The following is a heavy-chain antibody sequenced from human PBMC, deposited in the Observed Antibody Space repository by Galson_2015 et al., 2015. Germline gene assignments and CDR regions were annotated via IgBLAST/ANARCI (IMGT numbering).Heavy chain of an antibody. D-gene: IGHD2-2*01. J-gene: IGHJ3*02. CDR3: ARLSTRGFNI. V-gene: IGHV5-51*01. Sequence: QSGAEVKKAGESLKISCKASGYSFTSNWIGWVRQRPGRGLEWMGMIFPGDSDARYTPSFQGQVTMSADKSISAAYLQWTSLRASDTAMYYCARLSTRGFNIWGRGTMVTVSS. CDR2: IFPGDSDA. CDR1: GYSFTSNW.